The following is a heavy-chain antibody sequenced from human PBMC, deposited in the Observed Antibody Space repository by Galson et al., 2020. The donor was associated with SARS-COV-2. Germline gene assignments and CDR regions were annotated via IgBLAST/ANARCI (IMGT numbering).Heavy chain of an antibody. CDR2: IFYSGFT. Sequence: SETLSLTCTVSGGSITSGGSYWSWIRQHPGKGLEWIGYIFYSGFTYYNPSLRSRVTMSLDTSKNQFSLKLNSVTAADTAVYYCATAPAMVRGVTQRDNWFDPWGQGTLVTVSS. CDR1: GGSITSGGSY. CDR3: ATAPAMVRGVTQRDNWFDP. J-gene: IGHJ5*02. V-gene: IGHV4-31*03. D-gene: IGHD3-10*01.